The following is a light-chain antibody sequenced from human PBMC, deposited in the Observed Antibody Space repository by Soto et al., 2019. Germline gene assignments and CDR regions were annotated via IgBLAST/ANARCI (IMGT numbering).Light chain of an antibody. CDR3: SAYNADTAYV. CDR2: DVS. CDR1: SSDIGTYNF. J-gene: IGLJ1*01. Sequence: QSALTQPASVSGSPGQSITISCTGTSSDIGTYNFVSWYQQHPGKAPKLMVFDVSNRPSGVSNRFSGSKSGNTASLTISGLQAEDAADYYCSAYNADTAYVFGTGTKLTVL. V-gene: IGLV2-14*03.